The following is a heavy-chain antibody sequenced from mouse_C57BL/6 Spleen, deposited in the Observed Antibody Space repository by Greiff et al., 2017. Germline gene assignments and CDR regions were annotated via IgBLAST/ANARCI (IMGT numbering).Heavy chain of an antibody. CDR3: ARRYGSSYGYAMDY. Sequence: EVKLMESGPGLVKPSQSLSLTCSFTGYSITSGYYWNWIRQFPGNKLEWMGYISYDGSNNYNPSLKNRISITRDTSKNQFFLKLNSVTTEDTATYYCARRYGSSYGYAMDYWGQGTSVTVSS. CDR1: GYSITSGYY. CDR2: ISYDGSN. J-gene: IGHJ4*01. V-gene: IGHV3-6*01. D-gene: IGHD1-1*01.